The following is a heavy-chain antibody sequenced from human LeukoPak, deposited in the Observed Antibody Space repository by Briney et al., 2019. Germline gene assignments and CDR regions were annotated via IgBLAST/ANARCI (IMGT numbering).Heavy chain of an antibody. D-gene: IGHD6-19*01. CDR2: ISYDGSDK. CDR3: ARVPAAEVAGPEGFDY. Sequence: GGSLRLSCAASGFTFSNCAMHWVRQAPGKGLEWVAVISYDGSDKYYGDSVKGRFTIFRDNSNNTLYLQMNSLRAEDTAVYYCARVPAAEVAGPEGFDYWGQGTLVTVSS. CDR1: GFTFSNCA. J-gene: IGHJ4*02. V-gene: IGHV3-30*04.